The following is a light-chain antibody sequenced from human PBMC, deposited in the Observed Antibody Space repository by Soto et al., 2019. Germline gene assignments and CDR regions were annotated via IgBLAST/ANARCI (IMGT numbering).Light chain of an antibody. CDR2: GAS. V-gene: IGKV3-11*01. Sequence: EIVLTQSPATLSLSPGERATLSCRASQSVSTYLAWYQQKPGQAPRLLIYGASNRATGTPARFSGSGSGTDFTLTISSLEPEDCAVYYCQQRSNWPPFTFGPGTKVDIK. CDR1: QSVSTY. CDR3: QQRSNWPPFT. J-gene: IGKJ3*01.